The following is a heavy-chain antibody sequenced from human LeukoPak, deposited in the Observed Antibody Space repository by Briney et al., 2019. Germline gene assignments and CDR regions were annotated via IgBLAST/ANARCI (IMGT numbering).Heavy chain of an antibody. Sequence: GGSLRLSCAASGFTFSSYAMSWVRRAPGKGLEWVSGITISGGSASYADSVKGRFTIARDNRKNTLYLQMNSLRAEDTAVYFCAKRGVVIRVILVGFHKEAYYFESWGQGALVTVSS. V-gene: IGHV3-23*01. CDR3: AKRGVVIRVILVGFHKEAYYFES. D-gene: IGHD3/OR15-3a*01. J-gene: IGHJ4*02. CDR1: GFTFSSYA. CDR2: ITISGGSA.